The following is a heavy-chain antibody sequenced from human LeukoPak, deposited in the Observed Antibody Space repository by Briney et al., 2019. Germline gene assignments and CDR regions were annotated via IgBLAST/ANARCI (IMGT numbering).Heavy chain of an antibody. J-gene: IGHJ5*02. CDR2: IYYSGST. V-gene: IGHV4-31*03. CDR3: ARRRAEGGSNGHYNWFDP. CDR1: GDSISSGGYY. Sequence: SETLSLTCTVSGDSISSGGYYWSWIRQHPGKGLEWIGYIYYSGSTYYNPSLKSRVTISVDTSKNRFSLKLSSVTAADTAVYYCARRRAEGGSNGHYNWFDPWGQGTLVTVSS. D-gene: IGHD6-13*01.